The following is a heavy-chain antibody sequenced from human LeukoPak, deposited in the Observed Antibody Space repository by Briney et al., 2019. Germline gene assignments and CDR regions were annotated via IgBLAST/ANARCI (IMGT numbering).Heavy chain of an antibody. V-gene: IGHV3-48*03. Sequence: PGGSLRLSCAASGLTFSSYEMKWVRQAPGKGLEWVSYISSSGTSIYYADSVKGRFTISRDNAKNSLYLQMNSLRAEDTAVYYCATGEGGSYYDSRGYYSDIWGQGTMVTVSS. D-gene: IGHD3-22*01. CDR3: ATGEGGSYYDSRGYYSDI. CDR1: GLTFSSYE. CDR2: ISSSGTSI. J-gene: IGHJ3*02.